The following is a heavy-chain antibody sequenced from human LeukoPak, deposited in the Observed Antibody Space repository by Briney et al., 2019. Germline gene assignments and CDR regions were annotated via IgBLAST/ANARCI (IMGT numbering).Heavy chain of an antibody. CDR2: ISGSGGST. V-gene: IGHV3-23*01. CDR3: AKWRVYQLLGYYFDY. D-gene: IGHD2-2*01. Sequence: GGSLRLSCAASGFTFSSYAMSWVRQAPGKGLEWVSAISGSGGSTYYADSVKGRFTISRDNSKNTLYLQMNSLRAEDTAVYYCAKWRVYQLLGYYFDYWGRGTLVTVSS. J-gene: IGHJ4*02. CDR1: GFTFSSYA.